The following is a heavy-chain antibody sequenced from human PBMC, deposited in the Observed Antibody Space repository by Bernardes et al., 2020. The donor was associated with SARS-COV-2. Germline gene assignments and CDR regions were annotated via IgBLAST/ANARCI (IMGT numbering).Heavy chain of an antibody. Sequence: GGSLRLSCAASGFSFSAYWMSWVRQASGKGLEWVANIEEDGSEKNYVDSVKGRFTISRDNAKNSVYLQMNSLSADDTAVYYCARGAYSLDRSGPRSVFDIWGQATMVTVSS. CDR2: IEEDGSEK. CDR3: ARGAYSLDRSGPRSVFDI. D-gene: IGHD3-22*01. CDR1: GFSFSAYW. V-gene: IGHV3-7*03. J-gene: IGHJ3*02.